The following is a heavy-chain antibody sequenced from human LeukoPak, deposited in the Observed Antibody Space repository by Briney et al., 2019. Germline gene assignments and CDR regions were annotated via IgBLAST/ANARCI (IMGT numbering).Heavy chain of an antibody. Sequence: SETLSLTCTVSGGSMSSYYWSWIRQPPGKGLEWIGYIYYSGSTNYNPSLKSRVTISVDTSKNQFSLKLSSVTAADTAVYYCARGRSPDYYGSSNAFDIWGQGTMVTVSS. CDR2: IYYSGST. D-gene: IGHD3-10*01. V-gene: IGHV4-59*01. CDR1: GGSMSSYY. CDR3: ARGRSPDYYGSSNAFDI. J-gene: IGHJ3*02.